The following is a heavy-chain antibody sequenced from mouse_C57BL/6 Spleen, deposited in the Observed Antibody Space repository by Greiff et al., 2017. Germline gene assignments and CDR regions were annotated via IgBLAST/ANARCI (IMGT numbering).Heavy chain of an antibody. CDR2: IWRGGST. CDR3: AKNNNYGSSAWFAY. Sequence: VKLMESGPGLVQPSQSLSITCTVSGFSLTSYGVHWVRQSPGKGLEWLGVIWRGGSTDYNAAFMSRLSITKDNSKSQVFFQMNSLQADDTAIYYYAKNNNYGSSAWFAYWGQGTLVTVSA. D-gene: IGHD1-1*01. V-gene: IGHV2-5*01. CDR1: GFSLTSYG. J-gene: IGHJ3*01.